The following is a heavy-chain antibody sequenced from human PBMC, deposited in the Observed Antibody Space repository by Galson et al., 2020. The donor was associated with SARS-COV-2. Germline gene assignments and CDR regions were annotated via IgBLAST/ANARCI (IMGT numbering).Heavy chain of an antibody. Sequence: GGSLRLSCAASGFSFSNYWMTWVRQAPGKGLEWVATINQDGSETFHVDSVKGRFTLSRDNAKTSLYLQLNSMRVEDTAVYYCVRKLDYYDTSPAGWLDSGGHGTLVTVAS. CDR1: GFSFSNYW. CDR2: INQDGSET. V-gene: IGHV3-7*04. D-gene: IGHD3-22*01. J-gene: IGHJ5*01. CDR3: VRKLDYYDTSPAGWLDS.